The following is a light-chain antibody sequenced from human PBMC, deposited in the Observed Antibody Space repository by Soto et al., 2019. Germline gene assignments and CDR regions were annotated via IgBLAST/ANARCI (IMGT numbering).Light chain of an antibody. CDR2: AAS. Sequence: AMRVTQSASSLSASLGDRVTITCGASQGIRNDLGWYQQKTGKAPNLLIYAASSLHSGVPSRFSGSLYGTEFTLTISSLQSDDFATYYCQQYNYYSSTFGQGTRLEIK. CDR3: QQYNYYSST. CDR1: QGIRND. V-gene: IGKV1-6*01. J-gene: IGKJ5*01.